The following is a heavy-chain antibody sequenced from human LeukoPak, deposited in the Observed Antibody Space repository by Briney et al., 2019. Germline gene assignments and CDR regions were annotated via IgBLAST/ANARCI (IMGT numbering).Heavy chain of an antibody. CDR1: GYTLTELS. CDR2: FDPEDGET. V-gene: IGHV1-24*01. J-gene: IGHJ4*02. D-gene: IGHD2-2*01. Sequence: ASVKVSCKVSGYTLTELSMHWVRQAPGKGLEWMGGFDPEDGETIYAQKFQGRVTMPEDTSTDTAYMELSSLRSEDTAVYNCATSTFYCSSTSCYVKAFDYWGQGTLVTVSS. CDR3: ATSTFYCSSTSCYVKAFDY.